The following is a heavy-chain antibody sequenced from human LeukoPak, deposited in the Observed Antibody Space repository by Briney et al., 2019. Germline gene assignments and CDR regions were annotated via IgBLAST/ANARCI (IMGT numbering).Heavy chain of an antibody. CDR3: ARHNGYSNYHYDMDV. CDR1: GYSFTSHW. D-gene: IGHD4-11*01. J-gene: IGHJ6*02. CDR2: IYPGDSNT. Sequence: GESLKISCKGFGYSFTSHWIGWVRQMPGKGLEWMGIIYPGDSNTRYSPSFQGQVTISADKSTAYLQWTSLKASDTAMYCCARHNGYSNYHYDMDVWGQGTTVTVSS. V-gene: IGHV5-51*01.